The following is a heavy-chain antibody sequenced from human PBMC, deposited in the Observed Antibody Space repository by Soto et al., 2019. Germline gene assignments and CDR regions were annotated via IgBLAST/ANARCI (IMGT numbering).Heavy chain of an antibody. V-gene: IGHV3-23*01. D-gene: IGHD3-10*01. CDR1: GFMFSSYA. CDR2: ISGSGDNT. J-gene: IGHJ5*02. Sequence: GSLRLSCAASGFMFSSYAMTWVRQAPGKGLEWVSVISGSGDNTYYADSVKGRFTISRDGSKDTLYLQMNSLRADDTAVYYCAKTFFSGSGSYRGWFDPWGQGTQVTVSS. CDR3: AKTFFSGSGSYRGWFDP.